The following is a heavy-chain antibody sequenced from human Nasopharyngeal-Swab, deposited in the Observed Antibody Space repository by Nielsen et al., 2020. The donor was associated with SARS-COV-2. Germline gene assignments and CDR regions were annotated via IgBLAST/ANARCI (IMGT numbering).Heavy chain of an antibody. CDR2: IIPILGIA. CDR1: GGTFSSYA. Sequence: SVKVSCKASGGTFSSYAISWVRQAPGQGLEWMGRIIPILGIANYAQKFQGRVTITADKSTSTAYMELSSLRSDDTAVYYCASSNLGYCSSTSCYHPPYYYGMDVWGQGTTVTVSS. V-gene: IGHV1-69*04. D-gene: IGHD2-2*01. J-gene: IGHJ6*02. CDR3: ASSNLGYCSSTSCYHPPYYYGMDV.